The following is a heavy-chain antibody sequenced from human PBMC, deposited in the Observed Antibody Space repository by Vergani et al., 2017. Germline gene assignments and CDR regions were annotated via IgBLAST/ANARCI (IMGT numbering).Heavy chain of an antibody. V-gene: IGHV3-49*04. Sequence: EVHLVESGGGLVQPGRSLRLSCSGSGFTLGDYAMTWVRQAPGKGLEWVAFIWSKLNGGTTEYAASVKGRFTISRDDSKSIAYQQMSSLKTEDTAVYYCTIDRLDAIYAYFDYWGQGTLVTVSP. CDR2: IWSKLNGGTT. CDR3: TIDRLDAIYAYFDY. J-gene: IGHJ4*02. D-gene: IGHD3-16*01. CDR1: GFTLGDYA.